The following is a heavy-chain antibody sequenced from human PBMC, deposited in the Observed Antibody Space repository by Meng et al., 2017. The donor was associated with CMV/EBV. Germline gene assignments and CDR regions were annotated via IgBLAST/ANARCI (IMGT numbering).Heavy chain of an antibody. Sequence: ETLSLTCAASGFTFSSYAMSWVRQAPGKGLAWVSVIYSGGSSTYYADSVKGRFTISRDNSKNTLYLQMNSLRAEDTAVYYCAKDSGSYPFDYWGQGTLVTVSS. CDR3: AKDSGSYPFDY. V-gene: IGHV3-23*03. D-gene: IGHD1-26*01. J-gene: IGHJ4*02. CDR1: GFTFSSYA. CDR2: IYSGGSST.